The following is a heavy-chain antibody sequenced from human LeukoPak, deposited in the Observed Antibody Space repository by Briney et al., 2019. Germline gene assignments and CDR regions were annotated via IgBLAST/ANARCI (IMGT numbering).Heavy chain of an antibody. V-gene: IGHV3-11*06. CDR3: ARDRRSGYCSSASCKGEFDY. CDR1: GFTFSDYY. CDR2: ISSGSSYT. J-gene: IGHJ4*02. D-gene: IGHD2-2*01. Sequence: RGGSQRLFCAASGFTFSDYYMSWIRQAPGKGLEWVSYISSGSSYTNYADSVKGRFTISRDNAKNSLYLQMNSLRADDTAVYYCARDRRSGYCSSASCKGEFDYWRQGTLVTVSS.